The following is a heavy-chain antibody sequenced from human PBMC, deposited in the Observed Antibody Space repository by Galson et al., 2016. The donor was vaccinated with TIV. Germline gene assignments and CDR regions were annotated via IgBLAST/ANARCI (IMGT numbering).Heavy chain of an antibody. V-gene: IGHV3-7*01. CDR1: GFTFSNHW. J-gene: IGHJ5*02. CDR3: AKDANYVLPRNWFDP. Sequence: SLRLSCAGSGFTFSNHWMTWVRQAPGKGLEWVANIDQDGSEKYHVDSVKGRFAISRDNAKNSVYLEMSNLRAEDTAMYYCAKDANYVLPRNWFDPWGQGTLVTVSS. CDR2: IDQDGSEK. D-gene: IGHD4/OR15-4a*01.